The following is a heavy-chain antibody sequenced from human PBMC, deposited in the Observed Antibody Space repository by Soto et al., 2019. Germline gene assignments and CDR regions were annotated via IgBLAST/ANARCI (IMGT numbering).Heavy chain of an antibody. CDR3: AKSPRGDGYAHWSFDL. CDR1: GFTFSTYA. D-gene: IGHD5-12*01. CDR2: IKPSDIT. J-gene: IGHJ2*01. Sequence: VQVLESGGGLVQPGGSLRLSCAASGFTFSTYALTWVRLAPGRGLEWVSSIKPSDITYYPDSVKGRFTVSSDNSKNTVYLQMNSLKAEDTAIYYCAKSPRGDGYAHWSFDLWGRGTLVTVSS. V-gene: IGHV3-23*01.